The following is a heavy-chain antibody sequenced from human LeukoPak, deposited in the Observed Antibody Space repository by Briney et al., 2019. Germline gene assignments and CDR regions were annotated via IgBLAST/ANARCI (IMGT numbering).Heavy chain of an antibody. CDR3: ARVQFTEWLPFDY. CDR2: IYYSGST. Sequence: SETLPLTCTVSGGSISSGDYYWSWTRQHPGKGLEWIGSIYYSGSTYYNPSLKSRVSISVDTSKNQFSLKLSSVTAADTAVYYCARVQFTEWLPFDYWGQGTLVTVSS. D-gene: IGHD3-3*01. V-gene: IGHV4-31*03. CDR1: GGSISSGDYY. J-gene: IGHJ4*02.